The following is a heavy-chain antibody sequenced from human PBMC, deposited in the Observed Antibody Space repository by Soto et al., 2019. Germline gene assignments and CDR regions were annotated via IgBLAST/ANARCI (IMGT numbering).Heavy chain of an antibody. CDR3: ARENCGGDCYSNYYYDMDV. V-gene: IGHV3-11*01. D-gene: IGHD2-21*02. Sequence: GGSLRLSCAASGLTFSDHYMSWIHQAPGKGPEWVSYISSSGSTIYYSDSMKGRFTISRDNAKNSQYLQMNSLRAEDTAVYYCARENCGGDCYSNYYYDMDVWGQGTTVTVSS. CDR1: GLTFSDHY. J-gene: IGHJ6*01. CDR2: ISSSGSTI.